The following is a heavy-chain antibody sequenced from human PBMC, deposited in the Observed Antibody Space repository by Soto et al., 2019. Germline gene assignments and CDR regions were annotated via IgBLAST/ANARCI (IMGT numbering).Heavy chain of an antibody. Sequence: GASVKVSCKASGYTFTSYGISWVRQAPGQGLEWMGWISAYNGNTNYAQKLQGRVTMTTDTSTSTAYMELRSLRSDDTAVYYCARMKEGTYDFWSGYQKNWGQGTLVTVSS. CDR3: ARMKEGTYDFWSGYQKN. CDR1: GYTFTSYG. D-gene: IGHD3-3*01. V-gene: IGHV1-18*01. J-gene: IGHJ4*02. CDR2: ISAYNGNT.